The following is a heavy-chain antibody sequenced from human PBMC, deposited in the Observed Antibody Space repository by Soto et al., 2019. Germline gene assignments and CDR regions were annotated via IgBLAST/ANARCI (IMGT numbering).Heavy chain of an antibody. D-gene: IGHD4-17*01. CDR3: ARHGVDYGDYASYYYYGMDV. V-gene: IGHV4-39*01. Sequence: QVQLQESGPGLVKPSETLSLTCTVSGGPISSGPYYWGWIRQPPGKGLEWIGFIYYSGSAYYNPSLKSRVTISIDTSKNQFSLKLTSVTAADTAVVYCARHGVDYGDYASYYYYGMDVWGRGTTVTVSS. J-gene: IGHJ6*02. CDR1: GGPISSGPYY. CDR2: IYYSGSA.